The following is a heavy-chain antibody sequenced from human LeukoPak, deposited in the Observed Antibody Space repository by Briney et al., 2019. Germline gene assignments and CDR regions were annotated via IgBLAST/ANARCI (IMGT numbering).Heavy chain of an antibody. CDR2: ISYDGSNK. V-gene: IGHV3-30*18. CDR1: GFTFSSYG. J-gene: IGHJ6*02. Sequence: PGGSLRLSCAASGFTFSSYGMHWVRQAPGKGLEWVAVISYDGSNKYYADSVKGRFTISRDNSKNTLYLQMNSLRAEDTAVYYCAKDLQYCSGGSCYSGYYYYGMDVWGQGTTVTVSS. CDR3: AKDLQYCSGGSCYSGYYYYGMDV. D-gene: IGHD2-15*01.